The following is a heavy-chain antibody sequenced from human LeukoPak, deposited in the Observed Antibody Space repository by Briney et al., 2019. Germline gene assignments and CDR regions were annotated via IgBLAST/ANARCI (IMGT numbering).Heavy chain of an antibody. D-gene: IGHD3-22*01. Sequence: GGSLRLPCAASGFTCSSYERNWVRQAPGKGLEWVSYIISSGSTIYYADSVKGRFTISRDNAKNSLYLQMNSLRAEDTAVYYCAIPYYYDSSGYYSWGQGTLVTVSS. V-gene: IGHV3-48*03. CDR1: GFTCSSYE. CDR3: AIPYYYDSSGYYS. CDR2: IISSGSTI. J-gene: IGHJ4*02.